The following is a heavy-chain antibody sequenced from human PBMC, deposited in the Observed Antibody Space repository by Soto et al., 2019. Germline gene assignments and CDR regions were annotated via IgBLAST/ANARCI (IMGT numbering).Heavy chain of an antibody. V-gene: IGHV4-31*03. CDR1: GGSISSGGYY. J-gene: IGHJ6*02. D-gene: IGHD3-9*01. CDR3: ASMTYYDILTDRFEGMDV. CDR2: IYQSGST. Sequence: SETLSLTCTVSGGSISSGGYYWNWIRQYPGKGLEWIAYIYQSGSTYYNPSLKSRVTISVDTSKNQFSLKLSSVTAADTAVYYCASMTYYDILTDRFEGMDVWGQGTTVTVSS.